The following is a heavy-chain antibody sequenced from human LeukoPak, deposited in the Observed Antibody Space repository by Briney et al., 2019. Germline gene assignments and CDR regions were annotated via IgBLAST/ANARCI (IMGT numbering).Heavy chain of an antibody. D-gene: IGHD4-23*01. V-gene: IGHV1-18*01. CDR2: ISAYNGNT. J-gene: IGHJ3*02. Sequence: ASVKVSCKASGYTVTSYGISWVRQAPGQGLEWMGWISAYNGNTNYAQKLQGRVTMTTDTSTSTAYMELRSLRSDDTAVYYCARDVWVVTDDAFDIWGQGTMVTVSS. CDR3: ARDVWVVTDDAFDI. CDR1: GYTVTSYG.